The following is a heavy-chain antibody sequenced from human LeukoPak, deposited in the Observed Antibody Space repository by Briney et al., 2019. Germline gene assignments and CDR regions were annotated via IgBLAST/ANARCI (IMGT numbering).Heavy chain of an antibody. CDR1: GYTFTSYH. D-gene: IGHD2-8*01. CDR3: ARDYVDDIPMIKDY. V-gene: IGHV1-46*01. J-gene: IGHJ4*02. Sequence: ASVKVSCKTSGYTFTSYHMHWVRQAPGQGLEWMGKINLSGGSTTYAQKFQGRVTMTRDTSTSTVYMELSSLRSEDTAVYYCARDYVDDIPMIKDYWGQGTLVTVSS. CDR2: INLSGGST.